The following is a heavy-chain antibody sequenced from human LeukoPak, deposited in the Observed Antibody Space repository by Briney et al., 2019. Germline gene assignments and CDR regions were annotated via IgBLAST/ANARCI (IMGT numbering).Heavy chain of an antibody. V-gene: IGHV4-34*01. CDR3: ARDANHSPADY. CDR1: GGSFSGYY. Sequence: PSETLSLTCAVYGGSFSGYYWSWIRQPPGKGLEWIGEINHSGSTNYNPSLKSRVTISVDTSKNQFSLKLSSVTAADTAVYYCARDANHSPADYWGQGTLVTVSS. J-gene: IGHJ4*02. D-gene: IGHD1-14*01. CDR2: INHSGST.